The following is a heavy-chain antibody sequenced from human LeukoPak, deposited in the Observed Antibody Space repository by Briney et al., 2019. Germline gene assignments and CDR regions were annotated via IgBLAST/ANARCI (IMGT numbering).Heavy chain of an antibody. CDR2: IYSGGST. J-gene: IGHJ4*02. CDR1: GFTVSSNY. D-gene: IGHD2-15*01. V-gene: IGHV3-53*01. CDR3: ATEREAYCSGGTGYGSHKVFPSDY. Sequence: GGSLRLSCAASGFTVSSNYRSWVRQAPGKGLEWISVIYSGGSTYYADSVKGRVTMSIDNSKNPLYLQMNTLRAEDTAIYYCATEREAYCSGGTGYGSHKVFPSDYWGRGSLVTVSS.